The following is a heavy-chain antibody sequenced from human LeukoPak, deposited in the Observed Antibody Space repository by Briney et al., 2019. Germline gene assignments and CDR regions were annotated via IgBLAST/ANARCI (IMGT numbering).Heavy chain of an antibody. V-gene: IGHV4-59*01. CDR2: IYYSGST. CDR1: GGSISSYY. Sequence: SETLSLTCTVSGGSISSYYWSWIRQPPGKGLEWIGHIYYSGSTNYNPSLKSRVTIPVDTSKHQFSLKLSSVTAADTAVYYCARGLGYSYGIYYYYYMDVWGKGTTVTVSS. CDR3: ARGLGYSYGIYYYYYMDV. D-gene: IGHD5-18*01. J-gene: IGHJ6*03.